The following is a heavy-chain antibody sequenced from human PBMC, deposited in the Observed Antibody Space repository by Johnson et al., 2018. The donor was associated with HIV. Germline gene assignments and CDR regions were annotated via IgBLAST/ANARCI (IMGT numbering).Heavy chain of an antibody. V-gene: IGHV3-20*04. CDR2: INWNGGRT. J-gene: IGHJ3*02. Sequence: VQLVESGGVVVQPGGSLRLSCAASGFTFDDYTMHWVRQAPGKGLEWVSGINWNGGRTGYTDSVNGRFTISRDNARNSLYLQMNSLRAEDTALYYCARTLKWELGLPDWDAFDIWGQGTMVTVSS. CDR1: GFTFDDYT. D-gene: IGHD1-26*01. CDR3: ARTLKWELGLPDWDAFDI.